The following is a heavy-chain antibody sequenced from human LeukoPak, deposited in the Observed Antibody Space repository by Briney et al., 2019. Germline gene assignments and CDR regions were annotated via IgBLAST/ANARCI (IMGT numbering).Heavy chain of an antibody. Sequence: PGGSLRLSCAASGFTFRSYAMHWVRQAPGKGLEWVAVISYDGSNKYYADSVKGRFTISRDNSKNTLYLQMNSLRAEDTAVYYCARDPDYYGSGSYDPFDIWGQGTMVTVSS. J-gene: IGHJ3*02. CDR3: ARDPDYYGSGSYDPFDI. D-gene: IGHD3-10*01. V-gene: IGHV3-30-3*01. CDR2: ISYDGSNK. CDR1: GFTFRSYA.